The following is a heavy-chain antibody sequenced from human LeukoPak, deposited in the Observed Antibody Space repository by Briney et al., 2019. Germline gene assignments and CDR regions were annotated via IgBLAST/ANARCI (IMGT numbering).Heavy chain of an antibody. J-gene: IGHJ3*02. D-gene: IGHD3-22*01. CDR3: AKDGGAYYYDRSSFDI. Sequence: GGSLRLSCAASGFTFDDYGMSWVRQAPGKGLEWVSGINWNGGSTGYADSVKGRFTISRDNAKNSLYLQMNSLRAEDTALYYCAKDGGAYYYDRSSFDIWGQGTKVTVSS. V-gene: IGHV3-20*04. CDR1: GFTFDDYG. CDR2: INWNGGST.